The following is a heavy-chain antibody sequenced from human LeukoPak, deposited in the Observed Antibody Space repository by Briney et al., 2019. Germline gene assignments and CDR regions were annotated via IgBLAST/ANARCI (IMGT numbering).Heavy chain of an antibody. CDR3: ARDERYDFSYGMDV. V-gene: IGHV3-23*01. CDR2: ISGSGGST. D-gene: IGHD3-3*01. Sequence: QAGGSLRLSCAASGFTFSSYAMSWVRQAPGKGLEWVSAISGSGGSTYYADSVKGRFTISRDNSKNTLYLQMNSLRAEDTAVYYCARDERYDFSYGMDVWGQGTTVTVSS. CDR1: GFTFSSYA. J-gene: IGHJ6*02.